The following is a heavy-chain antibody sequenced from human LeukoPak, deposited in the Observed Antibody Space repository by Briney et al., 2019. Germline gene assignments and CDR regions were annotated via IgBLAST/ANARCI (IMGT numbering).Heavy chain of an antibody. CDR2: IIPIFGTA. CDR1: GGTFSSYA. D-gene: IGHD2-2*01. V-gene: IGHV1-69*06. J-gene: IGHJ5*01. Sequence: ASVKASCKASGGTFSSYAISWVRQAPGQGLEWMGRIIPIFGTANYAQKFQGRVTITADKSTSTAYMELSSLRSEDTAVYYCARGPCSSTSCYGVYNWFDSWGQGTLVTVSS. CDR3: ARGPCSSTSCYGVYNWFDS.